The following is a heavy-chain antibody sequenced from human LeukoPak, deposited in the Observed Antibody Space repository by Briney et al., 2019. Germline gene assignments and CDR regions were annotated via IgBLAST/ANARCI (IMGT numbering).Heavy chain of an antibody. Sequence: TLSLTSTVSGGSISSGGYYWSWIRQHPGKGLEWIGYIYYSGSTYYNPSLKSRVTISVDTSKNQFSLKLSSVTAADTAVYYCARGPGAAAGLSWFDPWGQGTLVTVSS. J-gene: IGHJ5*02. CDR3: ARGPGAAAGLSWFDP. D-gene: IGHD6-13*01. CDR1: GGSISSGGYY. V-gene: IGHV4-31*03. CDR2: IYYSGST.